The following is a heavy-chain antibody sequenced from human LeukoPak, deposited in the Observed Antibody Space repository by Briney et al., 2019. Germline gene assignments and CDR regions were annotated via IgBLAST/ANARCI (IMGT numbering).Heavy chain of an antibody. CDR2: IYYSGST. Sequence: SETLSLTCTVSGGSISSSSYYWGWIRQPPGKGLEWIGSIYYSGSTYYNPSLKSRVTIFIDTSKNQFSLKLSSVTAADTAVYYCARQGNEYYDFWSGTPDGYYYMDVWGKGTTVTVSS. CDR1: GGSISSSSYY. V-gene: IGHV4-39*01. CDR3: ARQGNEYYDFWSGTPDGYYYMDV. J-gene: IGHJ6*03. D-gene: IGHD3-3*01.